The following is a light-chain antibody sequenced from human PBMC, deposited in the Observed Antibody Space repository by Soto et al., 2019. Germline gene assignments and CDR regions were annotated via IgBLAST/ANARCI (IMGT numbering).Light chain of an antibody. Sequence: EIVMTQSPATLSVSPGERATLSCRASQSVSSNLAWYQQKPGQAPRLLIYGASTRATGIPARFSGSGSGTEFTLTXXSLQSEDFAVXXCXQYNNWPPLTFGGGTKVEIK. J-gene: IGKJ4*01. CDR3: XQYNNWPPLT. V-gene: IGKV3-15*01. CDR1: QSVSSN. CDR2: GAS.